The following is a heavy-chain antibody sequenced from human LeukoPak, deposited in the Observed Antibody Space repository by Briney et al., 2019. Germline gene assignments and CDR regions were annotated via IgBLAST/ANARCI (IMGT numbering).Heavy chain of an antibody. Sequence: ASVKVSCKASGGTFSSYAISWVRQAPGQGLEWMGGIIPIFGTANYAQKFQGRVTITADESTSTAYMELSSLRSDDTAVYYCARARRGYIVVVVAAFYYFDYWGQGTLVTVSS. CDR3: ARARRGYIVVVVAAFYYFDY. CDR2: IIPIFGTA. CDR1: GGTFSSYA. J-gene: IGHJ4*02. V-gene: IGHV1-69*13. D-gene: IGHD2-15*01.